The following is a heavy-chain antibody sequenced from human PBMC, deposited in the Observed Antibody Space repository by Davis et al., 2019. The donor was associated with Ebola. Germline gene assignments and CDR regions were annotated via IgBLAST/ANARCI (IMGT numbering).Heavy chain of an antibody. J-gene: IGHJ4*02. Sequence: GGSLRLSCTDSVITFSSYAMTWVRQAPGKGLEWVSSIGFNPDHIYYADSVKGRFTIFRDNAKNSLYLQMSSLRVDDTAVYYCARDLGYSYGYGFDYWGRGTPVTVSS. V-gene: IGHV3-21*01. D-gene: IGHD5-18*01. CDR1: VITFSSYA. CDR2: IGFNPDHI. CDR3: ARDLGYSYGYGFDY.